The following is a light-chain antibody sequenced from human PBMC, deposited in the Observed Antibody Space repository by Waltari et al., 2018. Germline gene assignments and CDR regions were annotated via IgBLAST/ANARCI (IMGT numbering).Light chain of an antibody. V-gene: IGLV3-21*03. CDR3: QVWDGDADHPV. CDR1: DTRAKT. CDR2: DGT. Sequence: YELTQPPSVSVAPGTPAKISCGGHDTRAKTVHWYQQKPGQAPVRVIYDGTVRPSGIPKRISGSDTATLTIARVEAGDEAVYYCQVWDGDADHPVFGGGTKLTVL. J-gene: IGLJ2*01.